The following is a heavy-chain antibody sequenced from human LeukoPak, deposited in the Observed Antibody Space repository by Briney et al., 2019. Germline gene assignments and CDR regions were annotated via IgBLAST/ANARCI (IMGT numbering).Heavy chain of an antibody. D-gene: IGHD2-8*01. Sequence: SETLSLTCAVYGGSFSGYYWCWIRQPPGKGLEWIGEINHSGSTNYNPSLKSRVTISVDTSKNQFSLKLSSVTAADTAVYYCAREGFCTNGVCLPPPSAFWFDPWGQGTLVTVSS. CDR2: INHSGST. CDR1: GGSFSGYY. V-gene: IGHV4-34*01. J-gene: IGHJ5*02. CDR3: AREGFCTNGVCLPPPSAFWFDP.